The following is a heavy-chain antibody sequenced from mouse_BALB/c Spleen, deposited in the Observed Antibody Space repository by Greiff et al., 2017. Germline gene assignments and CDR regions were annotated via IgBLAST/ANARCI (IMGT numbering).Heavy chain of an antibody. CDR2: IFPGTGTT. CDR3: ARKDGYPLYAMDY. J-gene: IGHJ4*01. V-gene: IGHV1S132*01. CDR1: GYTFTSYW. D-gene: IGHD2-3*01. Sequence: VQLQQSGAELVKPGASVKLSCKTSGYTFTSYWIQWVKQRPGQGLGWIGEIFPGTGTTYYNEKFKGKATLTIDTSSSTAYMQLSSLTSEDSAVYFCARKDGYPLYAMDYWGQGTSVTVSS.